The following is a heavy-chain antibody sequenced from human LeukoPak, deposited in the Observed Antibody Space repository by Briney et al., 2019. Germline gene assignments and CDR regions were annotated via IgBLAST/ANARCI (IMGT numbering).Heavy chain of an antibody. J-gene: IGHJ3*02. V-gene: IGHV3-9*01. Sequence: GGSLRLSCAASGFTFDDYAMHWVRQAPGKGLEWVSGISWNSGSIGYADSVKGRFTISRDNAKNSLYLQMNSLRAEDTALYYCAKARPRSDVWGSYRPDAFDIWGQGTMVTVSS. CDR3: AKARPRSDVWGSYRPDAFDI. CDR1: GFTFDDYA. D-gene: IGHD3-16*02. CDR2: ISWNSGSI.